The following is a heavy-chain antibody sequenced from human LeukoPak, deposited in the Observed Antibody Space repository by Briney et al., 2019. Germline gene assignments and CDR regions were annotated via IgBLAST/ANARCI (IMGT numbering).Heavy chain of an antibody. V-gene: IGHV3-11*04. CDR2: ISSSGSTI. CDR1: GFTFSDYY. J-gene: IGHJ3*02. D-gene: IGHD3-10*01. Sequence: GGSLRLSCAASGFTFSDYYMSWIRQAPGKGLEWVSYISSSGSTIYYADSVKGRFTISRDNAKNSLYLQMNSLRAEDTAVYYCARDPYYYDSGSFAAFDIWGQGTMVTVSS. CDR3: ARDPYYYDSGSFAAFDI.